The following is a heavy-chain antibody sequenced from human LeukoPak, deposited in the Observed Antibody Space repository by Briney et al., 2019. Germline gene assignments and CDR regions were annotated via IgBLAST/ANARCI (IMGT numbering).Heavy chain of an antibody. V-gene: IGHV7-4-1*02. CDR2: INTNTGNP. CDR1: GYTFTSYA. J-gene: IGHJ3*02. D-gene: IGHD6-19*01. Sequence: ASVKVSCKASGYTFTSYAMNWVRQAPGQGLEWMGWINTNTGNPTYAQGFTGRFVFSLDNSVSTAYLQISSLKAEDTAVYYCARVRPIAVALDAFDIWGQGTMVTVSS. CDR3: ARVRPIAVALDAFDI.